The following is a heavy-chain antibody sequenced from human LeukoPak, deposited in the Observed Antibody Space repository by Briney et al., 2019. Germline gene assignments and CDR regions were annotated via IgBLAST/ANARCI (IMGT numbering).Heavy chain of an antibody. CDR1: GFTLSDYY. CDR2: TSFSGNTI. J-gene: IGHJ4*02. V-gene: IGHV3-11*01. CDR3: ARGALTYYDY. D-gene: IGHD4/OR15-4a*01. Sequence: PGGSLRLSCAASGFTLSDYYMSWIRQAPGKGLEWVSYTSFSGNTISYADSVKGRFTFSRDNAKNSLFLQMNSLRAEDAAVYYCARGALTYYDYWGQGTLVAVSS.